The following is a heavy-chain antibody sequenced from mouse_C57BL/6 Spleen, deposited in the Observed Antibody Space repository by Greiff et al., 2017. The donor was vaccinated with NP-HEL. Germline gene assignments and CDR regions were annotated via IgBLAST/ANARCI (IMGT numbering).Heavy chain of an antibody. CDR1: GYTFTSYW. Sequence: QVQLQQPGAELVKPGASVKLSCKASGYTFTSYWMQWVKQRPGQGLEWIGEIDPSDSYTNYNQKFKGKATLTVDTSSSTAYMQLSSLTSEDSAVYYCARGGSPRGYYAMDYWGQGTSVTVSS. CDR3: ARGGSPRGYYAMDY. J-gene: IGHJ4*01. V-gene: IGHV1-50*01. CDR2: IDPSDSYT.